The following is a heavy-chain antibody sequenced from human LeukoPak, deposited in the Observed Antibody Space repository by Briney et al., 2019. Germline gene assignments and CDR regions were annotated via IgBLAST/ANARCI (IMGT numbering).Heavy chain of an antibody. CDR3: ARADYGDYHYGMDV. CDR1: GGSISSYY. CDR2: IYYSGST. D-gene: IGHD4-17*01. J-gene: IGHJ6*02. Sequence: SETLSLTCTVSGGSISSYYWSWIRQPPGKGLEWIGYIYYSGSTNYNPSLKSRVTISVDTSKNQFSLKLSSVTAADAAVYYCARADYGDYHYGMDVWGQGTTVTVSS. V-gene: IGHV4-59*01.